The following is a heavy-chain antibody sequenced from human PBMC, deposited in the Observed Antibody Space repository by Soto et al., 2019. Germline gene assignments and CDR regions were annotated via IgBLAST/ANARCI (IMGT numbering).Heavy chain of an antibody. V-gene: IGHV1-2*04. D-gene: IGHD6-13*01. CDR3: ARVYSSSSNYYYGMDV. CDR2: INPNSGGT. CDR1: GYTFTGYY. Sequence: ASVKVSCKASGYTFTGYYMHWVRQAPGQGLEWMGWINPNSGGTNYAQKFQGWVTMTRDTSISTAYMELSRLRSDDTAVYYCARVYSSSSNYYYGMDVWGQGTTVTGSS. J-gene: IGHJ6*02.